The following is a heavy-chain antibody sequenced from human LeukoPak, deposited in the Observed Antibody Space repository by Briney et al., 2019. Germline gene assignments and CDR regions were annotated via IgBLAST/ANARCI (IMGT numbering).Heavy chain of an antibody. Sequence: GASVTVSCKVSGYTLTELSMHWVRQAPGKGLEWMGGFDPEDGETIYAQKFQGRVTMTEDTSTDTAYMELSSLRSEDTAVYYCATDQGTVTTLDPWGQGTLVTVSS. CDR1: GYTLTELS. J-gene: IGHJ5*02. D-gene: IGHD4-17*01. V-gene: IGHV1-24*01. CDR3: ATDQGTVTTLDP. CDR2: FDPEDGET.